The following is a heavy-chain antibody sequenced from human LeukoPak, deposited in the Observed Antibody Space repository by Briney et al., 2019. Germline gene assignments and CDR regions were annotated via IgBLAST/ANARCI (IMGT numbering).Heavy chain of an antibody. J-gene: IGHJ4*02. CDR2: ISSISSTI. CDR1: GFTFSSYS. CDR3: ASWVTGYYDSSGFYYFDY. Sequence: GGSLRLSCAASGFTFSSYSMNWVRQAPGKGLEWVSYISSISSTIYYADSVKGRFTISTDNAKNSLYLQMNSLRDEDTAVYYCASWVTGYYDSSGFYYFDYWGQGTLVTVSS. V-gene: IGHV3-48*02. D-gene: IGHD3-22*01.